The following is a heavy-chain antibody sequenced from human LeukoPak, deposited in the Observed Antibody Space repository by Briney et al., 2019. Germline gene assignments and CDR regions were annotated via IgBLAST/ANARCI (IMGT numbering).Heavy chain of an antibody. CDR3: ARHDVLRYFDYYAS. V-gene: IGHV4-59*08. J-gene: IGHJ4*02. Sequence: SETLSLTCTVSGGSISNYYWSWIRQTPGKGLEWIGYIFYTGGTNSKPSLKSQVTISIDTSTNQFSLKLNSVTAADTAVYYCARHDVLRYFDYYASWGQGILVTVSS. CDR1: GGSISNYY. D-gene: IGHD3-9*01. CDR2: IFYTGGT.